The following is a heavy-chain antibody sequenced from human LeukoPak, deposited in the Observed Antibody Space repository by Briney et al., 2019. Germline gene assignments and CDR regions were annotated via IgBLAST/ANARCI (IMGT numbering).Heavy chain of an antibody. V-gene: IGHV3-23*01. D-gene: IGHD2-2*01. CDR2: INGSGGST. CDR3: AKALGYCSSTSRRTEDFDY. Sequence: LPGGSLRLSCAASGFTFSSYAMSWVRQAPGKGLEWVSAINGSGGSTYYADSVKGRLTISRDNSKNTLYLQMNSLRAEDTAVYYCAKALGYCSSTSRRTEDFDYWGQGTLVTVSS. J-gene: IGHJ4*02. CDR1: GFTFSSYA.